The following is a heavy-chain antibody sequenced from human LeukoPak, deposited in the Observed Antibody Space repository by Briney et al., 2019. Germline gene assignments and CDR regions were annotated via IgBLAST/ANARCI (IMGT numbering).Heavy chain of an antibody. CDR1: GGSISSYY. Sequence: SETLSLTCTVSGGSISSYYWSWIRQPPGKGLEWIGYIYYTGSTNYNPSLKSRVIISLDTSKNQFSLKLSSVTAADTAVYYCARTLSRWDPFDYWGQGTLVTVSS. CDR3: ARTLSRWDPFDY. V-gene: IGHV4-59*01. CDR2: IYYTGST. J-gene: IGHJ4*02. D-gene: IGHD1-26*01.